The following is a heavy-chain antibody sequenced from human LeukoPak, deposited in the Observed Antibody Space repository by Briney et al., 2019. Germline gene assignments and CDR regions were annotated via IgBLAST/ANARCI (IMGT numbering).Heavy chain of an antibody. CDR1: GFTFSNAW. D-gene: IGHD2-2*01. Sequence: GGSLRLSCAASGFTFSNAWMSWVRQAPGKGLEWLGRITDGGTTDLAASVKGRFTISRDDSKNTLYLQMISLKTEDTAVYYCTTSPLGYCTSNSCYAYFDSWGQGTLVTVSS. CDR2: ITDGGTT. CDR3: TTSPLGYCTSNSCYAYFDS. J-gene: IGHJ4*02. V-gene: IGHV3-15*01.